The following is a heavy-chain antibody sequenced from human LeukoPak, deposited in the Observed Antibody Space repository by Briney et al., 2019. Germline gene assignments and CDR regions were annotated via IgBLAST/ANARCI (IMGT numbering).Heavy chain of an antibody. D-gene: IGHD4-17*01. V-gene: IGHV3-74*01. CDR3: ARDYGEGGYYFDY. Sequence: GGSLRLSCASSGFTFGTYWMHWVRQAPGKGLVWLSRISSDGSSTNYADSAKGRFTISRDNAKNTLYLQMNSLRAEDTAVYYCARDYGEGGYYFDYWGQGTLVTVSS. J-gene: IGHJ4*02. CDR1: GFTFGTYW. CDR2: ISSDGSST.